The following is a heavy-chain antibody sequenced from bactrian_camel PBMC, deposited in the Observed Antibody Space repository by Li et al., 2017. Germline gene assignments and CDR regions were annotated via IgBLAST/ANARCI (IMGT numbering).Heavy chain of an antibody. CDR2: IDSNGST. J-gene: IGHJ4*01. CDR1: EYTESTYY. Sequence: VQLVESGGGSVQAGGSLMLSCTASEYTESTYYMAWFRQAPGKEREGVASIDSNGSTKYADSVKGRFAISADSNRKNTLYLQMNSLKPDDTAKYYCAADQLSGMLCRLDILTYPYRGQGTQVTVS. V-gene: IGHV3S10*01. CDR3: AADQLSGMLCRLDILTYPY. D-gene: IGHD8*01.